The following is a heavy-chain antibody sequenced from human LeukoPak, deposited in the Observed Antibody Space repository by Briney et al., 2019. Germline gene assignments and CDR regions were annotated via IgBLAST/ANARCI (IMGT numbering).Heavy chain of an antibody. V-gene: IGHV3-48*04. Sequence: QSGGSLRLSCAVSGISFSSYGMSWVRQAPGKGLEWVSYIISSSSTISYADSVKGRFTISRDNARKSLYLQMNSLRAEDTAVYYCARVRGGYYFDYWGQGTLVTVSS. CDR2: IISSSSTI. CDR1: GISFSSYG. D-gene: IGHD6-25*01. J-gene: IGHJ4*02. CDR3: ARVRGGYYFDY.